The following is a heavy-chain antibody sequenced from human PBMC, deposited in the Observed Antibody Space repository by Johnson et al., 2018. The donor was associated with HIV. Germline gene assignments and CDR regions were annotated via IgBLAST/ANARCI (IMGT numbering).Heavy chain of an antibody. CDR1: GFSFSDYY. J-gene: IGHJ3*02. Sequence: QVQLVESGGGLVKHGGSLRLSCTISGFSFSDYYMSWFRQAPGKGLEWLSYISVTGSVIYYADSVKGRFTISRDDSKNTLYLQMNTLKTEDTAVYYCTTEPLAVAPYGDDAFDIWGQGTMVTDST. CDR3: TTEPLAVAPYGDDAFDI. D-gene: IGHD6-19*01. CDR2: ISVTGSVI. V-gene: IGHV3-11*01.